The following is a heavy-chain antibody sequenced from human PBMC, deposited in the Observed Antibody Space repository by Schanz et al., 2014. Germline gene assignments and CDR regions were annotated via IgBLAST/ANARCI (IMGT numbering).Heavy chain of an antibody. D-gene: IGHD2-21*01. Sequence: EVQLVESGGGLIQPGGSLRLSCAVSGFTVNTNYMSWVRQAPGKGLEWISSMYINSGSTQYADSVKGRFIISRDNSNNTLFLQMSSLRVEDTAIYYCAKDSVLVATGHDYFDYWGQGTLVTVSS. CDR2: MYINSGST. CDR3: AKDSVLVATGHDYFDY. CDR1: GFTVNTNY. V-gene: IGHV3-66*03. J-gene: IGHJ4*02.